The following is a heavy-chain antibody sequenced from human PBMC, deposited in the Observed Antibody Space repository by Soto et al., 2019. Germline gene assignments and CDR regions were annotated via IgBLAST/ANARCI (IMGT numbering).Heavy chain of an antibody. Sequence: GASVKVSCKASGYTFTRYGISWVRQAPGQGLEWMGWISAYNGNTNYAQKLQGRVTMTTDTSTSTAYMELRSLRSDDTAVYYCARIDSSGYYRASYYFDYWGQGTLVTVSS. CDR2: ISAYNGNT. D-gene: IGHD3-22*01. CDR1: GYTFTRYG. V-gene: IGHV1-18*04. J-gene: IGHJ4*02. CDR3: ARIDSSGYYRASYYFDY.